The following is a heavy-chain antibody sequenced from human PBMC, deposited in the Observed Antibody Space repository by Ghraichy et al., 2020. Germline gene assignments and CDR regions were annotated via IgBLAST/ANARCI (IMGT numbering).Heavy chain of an antibody. V-gene: IGHV4-30-4*01. Sequence: TLSLTCTVSGGSISSGDYYWSWIRQPPGKGLEWIGYIYYSGSTYYNPSLKSRVTISVDTSKNQFSLKLSSVTAADTAVYYCARDAPNYYDSSDAFDIWGQGTMVTVSS. CDR3: ARDAPNYYDSSDAFDI. J-gene: IGHJ3*02. CDR2: IYYSGST. D-gene: IGHD3-22*01. CDR1: GGSISSGDYY.